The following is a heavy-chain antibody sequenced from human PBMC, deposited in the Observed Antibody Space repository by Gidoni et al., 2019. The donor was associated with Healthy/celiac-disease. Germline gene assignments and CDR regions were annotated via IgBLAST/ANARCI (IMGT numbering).Heavy chain of an antibody. CDR2: IYYSGST. CDR1: GGSISSSSYY. V-gene: IGHV4-39*07. Sequence: QLQLQESGPGLVKPSETLSLTCTVSGGSISSSSYYWGWIRQPPGKGLEWIGSIYYSGSTYYNPSLKSRVTISVDTSKNQFSLKLSSVTAADTAVYYCARDPTGGGYSYGFDYWGQGTLVTVSS. CDR3: ARDPTGGGYSYGFDY. D-gene: IGHD5-18*01. J-gene: IGHJ4*02.